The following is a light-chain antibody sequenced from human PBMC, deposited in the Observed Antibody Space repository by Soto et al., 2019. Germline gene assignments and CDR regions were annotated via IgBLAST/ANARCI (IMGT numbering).Light chain of an antibody. J-gene: IGKJ1*01. CDR1: QSVNSY. CDR3: QQHYNTPRT. V-gene: IGKV3-11*01. CDR2: DAS. Sequence: PGERASLSCGASQSVNSYLAWFQQKPGQAPRLLIHDASTRATGIPARFSGSGSGTHFTLTISSLQPEDFATYYCQQHYNTPRTFGQGTQVDIK.